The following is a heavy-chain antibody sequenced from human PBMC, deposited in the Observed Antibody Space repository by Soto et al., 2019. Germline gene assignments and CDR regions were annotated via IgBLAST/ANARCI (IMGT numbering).Heavy chain of an antibody. J-gene: IGHJ4*02. D-gene: IGHD3-10*01. Sequence: EVQLVESGGGLVKPGGSLRLSCAASGFTFSSYSMNWVRQAPGKGLEWVSSISSSSSYIYYADSVKGRFTISRDNAKNLLYLQMNSLRAEDTAVYYCARDPPQLVRGQNNAGETFDYWGQGTLVTVSS. V-gene: IGHV3-21*01. CDR2: ISSSSSYI. CDR3: ARDPPQLVRGQNNAGETFDY. CDR1: GFTFSSYS.